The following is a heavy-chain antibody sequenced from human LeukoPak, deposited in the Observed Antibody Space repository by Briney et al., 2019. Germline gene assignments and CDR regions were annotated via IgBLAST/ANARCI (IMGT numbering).Heavy chain of an antibody. V-gene: IGHV4-34*01. CDR1: GGSFSGYY. D-gene: IGHD5-18*01. CDR3: ARSGYTYGLDH. Sequence: SETLSLTCAVYGGSFSGYYWSWIRQPPGKGLEWIGDINHSGSTNYNPSLKSRVTISVDRSKNQFSLKLNSVTAADTAVYYCARSGYTYGLDHWGQGTLVTVSS. CDR2: INHSGST. J-gene: IGHJ4*02.